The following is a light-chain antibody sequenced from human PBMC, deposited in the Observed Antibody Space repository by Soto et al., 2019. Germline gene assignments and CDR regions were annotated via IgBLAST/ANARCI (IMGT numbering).Light chain of an antibody. CDR3: QLYGTSPKT. V-gene: IGKV3-20*01. CDR2: GAS. J-gene: IGKJ1*01. Sequence: EMVLTQSPGTRSFSPGERASRACRASETVAGSYLAWYQQKPGQAPRLLIHGASTRATGIADRFSGSVSGTDFTLTISRLEPEEFAVSYCQLYGTSPKTFGQGTKVDI. CDR1: ETVAGSY.